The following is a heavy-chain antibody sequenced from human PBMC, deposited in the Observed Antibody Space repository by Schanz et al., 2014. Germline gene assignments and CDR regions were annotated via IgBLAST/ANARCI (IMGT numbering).Heavy chain of an antibody. CDR2: ISGSGGST. CDR3: AKDHAGSDILTALGN. J-gene: IGHJ4*02. D-gene: IGHD3-9*01. Sequence: EVQLLESGGGLVQPGGSLRISCAASGFTFSGYAMSWVRQAPGQGLEWVSTISGSGGSTYDADSVKGRFTISRDNSKNPLYLQMNSLRAEDTAVYYCAKDHAGSDILTALGNWGQGTLVTVSS. CDR1: GFTFSGYA. V-gene: IGHV3-23*01.